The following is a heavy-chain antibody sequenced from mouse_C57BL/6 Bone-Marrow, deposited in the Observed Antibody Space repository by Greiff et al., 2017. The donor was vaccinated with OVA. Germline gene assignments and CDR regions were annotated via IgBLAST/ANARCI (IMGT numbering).Heavy chain of an antibody. CDR3: ARWSYWYFDV. J-gene: IGHJ1*03. V-gene: IGHV1-7*01. Sequence: VMLVESGAELAKPGASVKLSCKASGYTFTSYWMHWVKQRPGQGLEWIGYINPSSGYTKYNQKFKDKATLTADKSSSTAYMQLSSLTYEDSAVXYCARWSYWYFDVWGTGTTVTVSS. CDR1: GYTFTSYW. CDR2: INPSSGYT.